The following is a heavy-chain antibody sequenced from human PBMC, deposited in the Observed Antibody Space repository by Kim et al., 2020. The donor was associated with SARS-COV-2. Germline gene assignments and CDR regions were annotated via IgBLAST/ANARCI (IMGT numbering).Heavy chain of an antibody. CDR3: ASPILTYYYGSGSRDV. J-gene: IGHJ6*02. CDR1: GGSISSSSYY. D-gene: IGHD3-10*01. V-gene: IGHV4-39*01. CDR2: IYYSGST. Sequence: SETLSLTCTVSGGSISSSSYYWGWIRQPPGKGLEWIGSIYYSGSTYYNPSLKSRVTISVDTSKNQFSLKLSSVTAADTAVYYCASPILTYYYGSGSRDVWGQGTTVTVSS.